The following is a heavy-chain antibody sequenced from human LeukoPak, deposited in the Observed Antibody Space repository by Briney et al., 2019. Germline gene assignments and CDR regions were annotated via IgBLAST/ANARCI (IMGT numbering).Heavy chain of an antibody. D-gene: IGHD3-9*01. J-gene: IGHJ4*02. CDR3: ARGHDTTGYFAY. V-gene: IGHV7-4-1*02. CDR2: INTTTGNP. CDR1: GYTFTTFP. Sequence: ASVKVSCKPSGYTFTTFPINWVRQAPGQGLEWMGWINTTTGNPTYAQGLTGQFVFSLDTSVSTAYLQITSLKTEDIGVYCCARGHDTTGYFAYWGQGSLVTVSS.